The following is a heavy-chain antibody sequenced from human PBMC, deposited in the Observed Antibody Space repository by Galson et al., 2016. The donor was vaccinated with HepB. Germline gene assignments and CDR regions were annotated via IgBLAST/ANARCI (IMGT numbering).Heavy chain of an antibody. CDR2: IKQDGSEK. Sequence: SLRLSCAASGFTFSRYWMSWVRQAPGKGLEWVANIKQDGSEKYYVDSVMGRFTISRDNAKNSLDLQMNSLRVEDTAIYYCARVFMSYYDILTGYSYSLDVWGQGSTVTVSS. J-gene: IGHJ6*02. CDR1: GFTFSRYW. D-gene: IGHD3-9*01. V-gene: IGHV3-7*01. CDR3: ARVFMSYYDILTGYSYSLDV.